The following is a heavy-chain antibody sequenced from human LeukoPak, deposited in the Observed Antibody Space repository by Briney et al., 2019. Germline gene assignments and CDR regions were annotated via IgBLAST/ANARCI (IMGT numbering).Heavy chain of an antibody. CDR3: ARASGRYDGGTFGI. V-gene: IGHV1-46*01. D-gene: IGHD1-26*01. Sequence: GASVKVSCKASGYTFTSYYIRWVRQAPGQGLEWMGMINPSGGSTSYAQKFQGRVTMTRDTSTTTVYMELSSLRSDDTDVYYCARASGRYDGGTFGIWGQGTMVAVSS. J-gene: IGHJ3*02. CDR2: INPSGGST. CDR1: GYTFTSYY.